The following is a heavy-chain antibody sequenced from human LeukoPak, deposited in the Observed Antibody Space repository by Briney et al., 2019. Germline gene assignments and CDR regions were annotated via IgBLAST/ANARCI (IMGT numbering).Heavy chain of an antibody. CDR2: ISAHNGNT. CDR3: ARDLVTLTKGFDI. D-gene: IGHD4-17*01. CDR1: GHSFGNYG. J-gene: IGHJ3*02. V-gene: IGHV1-18*01. Sequence: ASVKVSCKASGHSFGNYGFSWVRQAPGQGLEWMGSISAHNGNTNIAQKFQGRVTMTTDTSTTTAYMDLRSLSSDDTAVYYCARDLVTLTKGFDIWGQGTIVSVSS.